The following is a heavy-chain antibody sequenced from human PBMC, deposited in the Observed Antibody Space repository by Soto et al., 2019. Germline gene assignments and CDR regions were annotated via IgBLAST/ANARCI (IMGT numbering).Heavy chain of an antibody. CDR2: IYYSGST. V-gene: IGHV4-31*03. CDR1: GFSISSGGYY. CDR3: ARTYSSSSNPFDP. Sequence: SETLSLTCTVSGFSISSGGYYWSWIRQHPGKGLEWIGYIYYSGSTYYNPSLKSRVTISVDTSKNQFSLKLSSVTAADTAVYYCARTYSSSSNPFDPWGQGTLVTVSS. J-gene: IGHJ5*02. D-gene: IGHD6-13*01.